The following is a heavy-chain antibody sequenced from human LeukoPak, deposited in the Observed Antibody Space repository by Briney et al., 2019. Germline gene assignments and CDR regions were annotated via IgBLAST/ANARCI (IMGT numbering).Heavy chain of an antibody. CDR1: GLAFSAYK. CDR3: VVGGSPGY. V-gene: IGHV3-74*01. D-gene: IGHD2-15*01. Sequence: GGSLRLSCAASGLAFSAYKMHWVRQAPRKGLVWVSRISTDGYTTDYADFVRGRFTASRDNTKNTWSLEMNSLRAEDTAVYYCVVGGSPGYWGQGTLVTVSS. CDR2: ISTDGYTT. J-gene: IGHJ4*02.